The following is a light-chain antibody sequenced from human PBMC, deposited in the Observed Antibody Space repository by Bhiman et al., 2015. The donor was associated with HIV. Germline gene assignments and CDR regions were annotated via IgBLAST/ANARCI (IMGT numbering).Light chain of an antibody. J-gene: IGLJ2*01. CDR1: SSNIGARYD. V-gene: IGLV1-50*01. Sequence: QSALTQPPSVSGAPGQRVTISCTGSSSNIGARYDVHWYQQLPGIAPKLLIYRNNQRPSGVPDRFSGSKSGTSASLAISGLQAEDEADYYCAAWDDSLNGLVVFGGGTELTVL. CDR3: AAWDDSLNGLVV. CDR2: RNN.